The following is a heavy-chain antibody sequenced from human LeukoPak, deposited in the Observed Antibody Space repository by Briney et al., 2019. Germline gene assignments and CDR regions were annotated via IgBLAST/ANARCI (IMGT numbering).Heavy chain of an antibody. J-gene: IGHJ3*02. V-gene: IGHV3-9*03. D-gene: IGHD3/OR15-3a*01. Sequence: PGGSLRLSCAASGFTFHDYAMHWVRQVPGKGLEWVSGITWNSGSVLYADSVRGRSTISRDNAKNSLYLQMNSLRPEDMAFYYCAKGLGVASLIVDALDMWGQGTMVTV. CDR2: ITWNSGSV. CDR3: AKGLGVASLIVDALDM. CDR1: GFTFHDYA.